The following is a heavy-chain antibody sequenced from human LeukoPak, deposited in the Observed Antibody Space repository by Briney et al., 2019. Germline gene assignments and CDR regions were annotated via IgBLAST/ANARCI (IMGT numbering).Heavy chain of an antibody. CDR3: ARAAVVTGSTETFDP. CDR2: INPNSGGT. Sequence: ASVTVSSTASGYTFTAYYMHWVRQAPGQGLEWMGWINPNSGGTNYAQKFQGRVTMSRDTSTSAAYMELSRLRSDDTAVYYCARAAVVTGSTETFDPWGQGTLVTVSS. D-gene: IGHD2-8*02. CDR1: GYTFTAYY. V-gene: IGHV1-2*02. J-gene: IGHJ5*02.